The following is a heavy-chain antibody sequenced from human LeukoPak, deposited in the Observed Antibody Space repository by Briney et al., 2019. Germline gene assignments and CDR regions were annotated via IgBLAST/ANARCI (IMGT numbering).Heavy chain of an antibody. J-gene: IGHJ4*02. Sequence: ASVKVSCKASGYTFTGYYMHWVRQAPGQGLEWMGWINPNSGGTNYAQKFQGRVTMTRDTSISTAYMELSRLRSDDTAVYYCARAVGYYYDYDFDYWGQGTLVTVSS. CDR3: ARAVGYYYDYDFDY. CDR1: GYTFTGYY. V-gene: IGHV1-2*02. CDR2: INPNSGGT. D-gene: IGHD3-22*01.